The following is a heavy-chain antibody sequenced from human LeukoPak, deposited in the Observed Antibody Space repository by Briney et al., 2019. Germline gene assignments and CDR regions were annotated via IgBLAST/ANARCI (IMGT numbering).Heavy chain of an antibody. J-gene: IGHJ4*01. CDR1: GFTFDDYG. Sequence: PGGSLRLSCAASGFTFDDYGMSWVRQAPGKGLEWVSGISGSGDSTYYADSVKGRFTISRDNSKNTLHLQMNSLRAEDTAVYHCAKDQTPYYWGQGTLVTVSS. CDR3: AKDQTPYY. CDR2: ISGSGDST. V-gene: IGHV3-23*01.